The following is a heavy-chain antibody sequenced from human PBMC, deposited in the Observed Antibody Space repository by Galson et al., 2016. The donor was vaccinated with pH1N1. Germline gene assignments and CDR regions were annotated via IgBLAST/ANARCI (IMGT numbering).Heavy chain of an antibody. V-gene: IGHV1-18*01. CDR2: ISPYNGNT. CDR1: GYTFNIYG. Sequence: SVKVSCKASGYTFNIYGISWVRQAPGQGLEWMGWISPYNGNTNYAQKFQGRVSITTDTSSSIVYMELRSLRPEDTGLYYCARERSSEKQLLRGSYYYGLDVWGQGTTVTVSS. CDR3: ARERSSEKQLLRGSYYYGLDV. D-gene: IGHD3-10*01. J-gene: IGHJ6*02.